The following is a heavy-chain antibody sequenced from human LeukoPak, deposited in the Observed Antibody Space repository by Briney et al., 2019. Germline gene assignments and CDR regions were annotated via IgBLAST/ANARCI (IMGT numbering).Heavy chain of an antibody. V-gene: IGHV3-30*02. CDR2: IRYDGSNK. CDR1: GFTFSSYG. D-gene: IGHD3-3*01. J-gene: IGHJ6*03. Sequence: GGSLRLSCAASGFTFSSYGMHWVRQAPGKGLEWVAFIRYDGSNKYYADSVKGRFTISRDNSKNTLYLQMNSLRAEDTAVYYCAKRFWSGQNYYYYYMDVWGKGTTVTVSS. CDR3: AKRFWSGQNYYYYYMDV.